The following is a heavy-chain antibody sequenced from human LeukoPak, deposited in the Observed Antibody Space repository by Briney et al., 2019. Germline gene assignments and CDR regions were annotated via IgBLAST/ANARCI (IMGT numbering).Heavy chain of an antibody. Sequence: PSETLSLTCTVSGGSISSYYWSWIRQPPGKGLEWIGYIYYSGSTNYNPSLKSRVTISVDTSKNRFSLKLSSVTAADTAVYYCARGTESGSYSYWGQGTLVTVSS. V-gene: IGHV4-59*01. J-gene: IGHJ4*02. CDR1: GGSISSYY. CDR3: ARGTESGSYSY. CDR2: IYYSGST. D-gene: IGHD1-26*01.